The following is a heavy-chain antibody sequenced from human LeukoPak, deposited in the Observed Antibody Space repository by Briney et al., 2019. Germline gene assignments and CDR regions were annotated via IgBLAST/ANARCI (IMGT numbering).Heavy chain of an antibody. Sequence: PGGSLRLSCAASGVTFSDRYMDWVRQAPGKGLEWVSVIYSGGSTYYADSVKGRFTISRDNSKNALYLQMNSLRAEDTAVYYCARGLEDYWGPFDYWGQGTLVTVSS. J-gene: IGHJ4*02. D-gene: IGHD3-16*01. V-gene: IGHV3-53*01. CDR3: ARGLEDYWGPFDY. CDR1: GVTFSDRY. CDR2: IYSGGST.